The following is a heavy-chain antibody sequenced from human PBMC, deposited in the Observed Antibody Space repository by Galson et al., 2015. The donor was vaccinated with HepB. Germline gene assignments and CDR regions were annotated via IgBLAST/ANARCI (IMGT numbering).Heavy chain of an antibody. CDR2: ISSSSSYI. CDR1: GFTFSSYS. CDR3: ARDHPRITIFGVVILPSGMDV. D-gene: IGHD3-3*01. Sequence: LRLSCAASGFTFSSYSMNWVRQAPGKGLEWVSSISSSSSYIYYADSVKGRFTISRDNAKNSLYLQMNSLRAEDTAVYYCARDHPRITIFGVVILPSGMDVWGQGTTVTVSS. V-gene: IGHV3-21*01. J-gene: IGHJ6*02.